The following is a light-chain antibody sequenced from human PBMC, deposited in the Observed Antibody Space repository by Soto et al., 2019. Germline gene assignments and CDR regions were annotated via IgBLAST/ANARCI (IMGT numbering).Light chain of an antibody. CDR1: QSISSY. Sequence: DIQMTQSPSSLSASVGDRVTITCRASQSISSYLNWYQQKPGKAPKLLLYAASSLQSGVPSRFSGSGSGTDFTLTISSLQPDDFATYYCQQSYSTLWTFGQGTKVEIK. CDR2: AAS. CDR3: QQSYSTLWT. V-gene: IGKV1-39*01. J-gene: IGKJ1*01.